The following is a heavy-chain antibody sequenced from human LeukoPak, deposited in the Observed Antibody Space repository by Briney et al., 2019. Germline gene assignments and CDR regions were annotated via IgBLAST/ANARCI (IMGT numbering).Heavy chain of an antibody. D-gene: IGHD6-19*01. CDR2: MNPNSGNT. Sequence: ASVKVSCKVSRYTLSELSMHWVRQAPGKGLEWMGWMNPNSGNTGYAQKFQGRVTMTRNTSISTAYMELSSLRSEDTAVYYCARGRSSADYWGQGTLVTVSS. J-gene: IGHJ4*02. CDR1: RYTLSELS. CDR3: ARGRSSADY. V-gene: IGHV1-8*01.